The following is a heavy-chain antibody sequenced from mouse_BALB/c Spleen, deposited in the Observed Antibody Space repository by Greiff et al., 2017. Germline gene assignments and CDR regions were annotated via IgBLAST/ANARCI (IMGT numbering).Heavy chain of an antibody. CDR3: ARGGNLYYFDY. J-gene: IGHJ2*01. V-gene: IGHV5-17*02. Sequence: EVKLEESGGGLVQPGGSRKLSCAASGFTFSSFGMHWVRQAPEKGLEWVAYISSGSSTIYYADTVKGRFTISRDNPKNTLFLQMTSLRSEDTAMYYCARGGNLYYFDYWGQGTTLTVSS. CDR2: ISSGSSTI. CDR1: GFTFSSFG. D-gene: IGHD2-1*01.